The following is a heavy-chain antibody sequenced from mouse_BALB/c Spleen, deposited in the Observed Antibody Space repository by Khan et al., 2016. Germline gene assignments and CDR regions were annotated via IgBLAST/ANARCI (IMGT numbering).Heavy chain of an antibody. CDR1: GYTFTSYW. CDR3: ARRGVRRGYYAMDY. CDR2: INPSTGYT. Sequence: QVQLQQSGAELAKPGASVKMSCKASGYTFTSYWMHWVKQRPGQGLEWIGYINPSTGYTEYNQKFKDKATLTADKSSSTAYMQLSSLTSEDSAVYYCARRGVRRGYYAMDYWGQGTSVTVSS. J-gene: IGHJ4*01. V-gene: IGHV1-7*01. D-gene: IGHD2-14*01.